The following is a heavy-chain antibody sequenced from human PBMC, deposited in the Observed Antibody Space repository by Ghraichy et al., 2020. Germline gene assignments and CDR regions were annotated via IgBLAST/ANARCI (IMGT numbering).Heavy chain of an antibody. Sequence: SVKVSCKASGGTFSSYAISWVRQAPGQGLEWMGGIIPIFGTANYAQKFQGRVTITADESTSTAYMELSSLRSEDTAVYYCARGYSYGLLLDYWGQGTLVTVSS. V-gene: IGHV1-69*13. CDR3: ARGYSYGLLLDY. CDR2: IIPIFGTA. J-gene: IGHJ4*02. CDR1: GGTFSSYA. D-gene: IGHD5-18*01.